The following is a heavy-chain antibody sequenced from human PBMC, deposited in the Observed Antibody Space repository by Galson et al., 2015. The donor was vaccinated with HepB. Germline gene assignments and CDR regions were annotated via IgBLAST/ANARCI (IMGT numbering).Heavy chain of an antibody. Sequence: SETLSLTCTVSGGSISSYYWSWIRQPPGKGLEWIGYIYYSGSTYYNPSLKSRVTISVDTSKNQFSLKLSSVTAADTAVYYCARDESQLGFDYWGQGTLVTVSS. D-gene: IGHD2-2*01. CDR2: IYYSGST. V-gene: IGHV4-59*01. CDR1: GGSISSYY. CDR3: ARDESQLGFDY. J-gene: IGHJ4*02.